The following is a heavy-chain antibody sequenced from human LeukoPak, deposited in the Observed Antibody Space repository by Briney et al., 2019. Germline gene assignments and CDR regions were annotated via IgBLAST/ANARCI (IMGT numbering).Heavy chain of an antibody. J-gene: IGHJ4*02. Sequence: GGSLRLSCTASGFTFGDYAMSWVRQAPGKGLEWVGFIRSKAYGGTTEYAASVKGRFTISRDDSKSIAYLQMNSLKTEDTAVYYCTTDIAVAGTFFDYWGQGTLVTVSS. V-gene: IGHV3-49*04. D-gene: IGHD6-19*01. CDR1: GFTFGDYA. CDR3: TTDIAVAGTFFDY. CDR2: IRSKAYGGTT.